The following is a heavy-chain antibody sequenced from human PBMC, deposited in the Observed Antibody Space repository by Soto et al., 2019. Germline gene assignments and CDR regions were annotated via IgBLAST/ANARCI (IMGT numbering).Heavy chain of an antibody. CDR1: GGSISSYY. Sequence: QVQLQESGPGLVKPSETLSLTCTVSGGSISSYYWSWIRQPPGKGLEWIGYIYYSGSTNYNPSLKSRVPIPVDTSKNQFSRKLSSVTAADTAVYYWARSRGQQLVTIDYWGQGTLVTVSS. D-gene: IGHD6-13*01. CDR2: IYYSGST. V-gene: IGHV4-59*01. J-gene: IGHJ4*02. CDR3: ARSRGQQLVTIDY.